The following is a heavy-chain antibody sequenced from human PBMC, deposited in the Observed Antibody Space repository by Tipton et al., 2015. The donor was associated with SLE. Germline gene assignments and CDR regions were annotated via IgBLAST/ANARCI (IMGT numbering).Heavy chain of an antibody. CDR3: ARGTLHTTYALYCSGGRCSNWYLDL. V-gene: IGHV4-59*01. Sequence: TLSLTCSVSGDSIGSYYWSWVRQPPGKGLEWIGHVHYSETTNYNRSLKSRVTILADTSRNQFSLKLSSVTAADTAVYYCARGTLHTTYALYCSGGRCSNWYLDLWGRGTLVSVSP. CDR2: VHYSETT. CDR1: GDSIGSYY. D-gene: IGHD2-15*01. J-gene: IGHJ2*01.